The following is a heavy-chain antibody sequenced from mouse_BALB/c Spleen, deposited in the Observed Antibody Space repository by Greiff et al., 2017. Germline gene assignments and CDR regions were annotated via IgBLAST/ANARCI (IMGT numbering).Heavy chain of an antibody. Sequence: VQLKESGAELVKPGASVKLSCTASGFNIKDTYMHWVKQRPEQGLEWIGRIDPANGNTKYDPKFQGKATITADTSSNTAYLQLSSLTSEDTAVYYCARGYYDYDEGTGYYAMDYWGQGTSVTVSS. V-gene: IGHV14-3*02. CDR1: GFNIKDTY. CDR2: IDPANGNT. D-gene: IGHD2-4*01. J-gene: IGHJ4*01. CDR3: ARGYYDYDEGTGYYAMDY.